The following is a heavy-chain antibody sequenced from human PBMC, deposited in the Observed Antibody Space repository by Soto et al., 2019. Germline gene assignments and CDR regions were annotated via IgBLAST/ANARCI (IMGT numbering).Heavy chain of an antibody. D-gene: IGHD3-10*01. J-gene: IGHJ6*02. V-gene: IGHV5-51*01. CDR1: EYRFNSYW. CDR3: ARQGSNGAYVYFAMDV. Sequence: GESMKISCKVSEYRFNSYWIGGVRQIPGKGLEWIGMIYPGDSDTTYSPSFQGQVTMSVDKSISTAYLQWSSLKASDSATYYCARQGSNGAYVYFAMDVWGQGTTVTVSS. CDR2: IYPGDSDT.